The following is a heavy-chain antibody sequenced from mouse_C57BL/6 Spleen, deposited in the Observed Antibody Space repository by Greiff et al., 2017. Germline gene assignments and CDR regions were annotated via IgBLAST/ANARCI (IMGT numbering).Heavy chain of an antibody. CDR2: IDPEDGDT. J-gene: IGHJ1*03. D-gene: IGHD4-1*01. CDR1: GFNINDYY. Sequence: VQLQQSGAELVRPGASVKLSCTASGFNINDYYMHWVKQRPEQGLEWIGRIDPEDGDTEYAPKFQGKATLTADTSSNTAYMQLSSLTSEDAAVYYCSTRVSGTEFDVWGTGTTVTVSS. V-gene: IGHV14-1*01. CDR3: STRVSGTEFDV.